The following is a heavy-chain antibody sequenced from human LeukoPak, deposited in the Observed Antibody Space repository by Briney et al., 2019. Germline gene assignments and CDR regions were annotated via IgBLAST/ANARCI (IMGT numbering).Heavy chain of an antibody. CDR3: ATTNDGGGYQWGDFFDF. V-gene: IGHV1-69*04. D-gene: IGHD3-22*01. CDR1: GGTSNSHA. J-gene: IGHJ4*02. Sequence: SVKVSCKASGGTSNSHAISWVRQAPGQGLEWMGRIIPNLGTTNRTQNFQDRVTLTADKSTNTAYMELTSLTSDDTAVYYCATTNDGGGYQWGDFFDFWGQGTLVTVSS. CDR2: IIPNLGTT.